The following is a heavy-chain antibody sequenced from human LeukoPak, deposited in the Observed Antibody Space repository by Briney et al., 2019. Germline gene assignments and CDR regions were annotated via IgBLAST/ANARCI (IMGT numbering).Heavy chain of an antibody. CDR3: ARVEGDFWSGSHAFDI. V-gene: IGHV4-31*03. CDR1: GGSISIGGYY. J-gene: IGHJ3*02. Sequence: PSQTLSLTCTVSGGSISIGGYYWSWIRQHPGKGLEWIGYIYYSGSTYYNPSLKSRVTISVDTSKNQFSLKLSSVTAADTAVYSCARVEGDFWSGSHAFDIWGQGTMVTVSS. CDR2: IYYSGST. D-gene: IGHD3-3*01.